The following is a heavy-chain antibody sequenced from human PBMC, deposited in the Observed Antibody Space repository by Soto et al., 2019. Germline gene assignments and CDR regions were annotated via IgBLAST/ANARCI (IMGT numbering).Heavy chain of an antibody. J-gene: IGHJ5*02. CDR3: ASARRVITIFGVVNSTLFDP. CDR1: GGSFSGYY. V-gene: IGHV4-34*01. Sequence: SETLSLICAVYGGSFSGYYWSWIRQPPGKGLEWIGEINHSGSTNYNPSLKSRVTISVDTSKNQFSLKLSSVTAADTAVYYCASARRVITIFGVVNSTLFDPWGQGTLVTVSS. D-gene: IGHD3-3*01. CDR2: INHSGST.